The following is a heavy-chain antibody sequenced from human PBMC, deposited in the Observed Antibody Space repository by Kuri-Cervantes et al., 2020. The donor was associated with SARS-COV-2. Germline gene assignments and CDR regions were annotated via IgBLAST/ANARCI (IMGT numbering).Heavy chain of an antibody. CDR2: IYYSGST. V-gene: IGHV4-39*07. J-gene: IGHJ5*02. CDR1: GGSISSSSYY. Sequence: SETLSLTCTVSGGSISSSSYYWGWIRQPPGKGLEWIGSIYYSGSTYYNPSLKGRVTISVDTSKNQFSLNLSSVTAADTAVYYCARGLSLIRGVIIRRGNWFDPWGQGTLVTVSS. D-gene: IGHD3-10*01. CDR3: ARGLSLIRGVIIRRGNWFDP.